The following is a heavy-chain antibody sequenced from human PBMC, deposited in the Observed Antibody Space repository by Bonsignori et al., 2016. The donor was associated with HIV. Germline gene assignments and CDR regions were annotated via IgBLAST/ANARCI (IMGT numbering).Heavy chain of an antibody. Sequence: WIRQPPGKGLEWIGSIYHSGTTYYNPSLESRVTISIDTSKNQFSLELTSVTAADTAVYFCARTSGVTGYWGQGTLVTVSS. J-gene: IGHJ4*02. V-gene: IGHV4-38-2*01. CDR3: ARTSGVTGY. D-gene: IGHD3-10*01. CDR2: IYHSGTT.